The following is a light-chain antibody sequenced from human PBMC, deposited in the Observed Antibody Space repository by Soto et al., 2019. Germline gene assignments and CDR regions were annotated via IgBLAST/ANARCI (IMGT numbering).Light chain of an antibody. CDR2: EDN. V-gene: IGLV2-23*01. CDR1: SSDVGSYSL. CDR3: LSYSGSYV. Sequence: QSVLTQPASVSGSPGQSITISCTGISSDVGSYSLVSWYQQHPGKAPKAMIYEDNKRPSGVSDRFSGSKSGNTASLTISGLQAEDEADYYCLSYSGSYVFGTGTKLTVL. J-gene: IGLJ1*01.